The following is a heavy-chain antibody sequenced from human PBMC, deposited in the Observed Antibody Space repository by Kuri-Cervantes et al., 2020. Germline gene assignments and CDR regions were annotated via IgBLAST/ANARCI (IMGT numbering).Heavy chain of an antibody. CDR3: ARLLKGYYYFDY. D-gene: IGHD2-15*01. V-gene: IGHV4-39*01. J-gene: IGHJ4*02. CDR1: GGSISSSSYY. CDR2: IYYSGST. Sequence: GSLRLSCTVSGGSISSSSYYWGWIRQPPGKGLEWIGSIYYSGSTYYNPSPKSRVTISVDTSKNQFSLKLSSVTAADTAVYYCARLLKGYYYFDYWGQGTLVTVSS.